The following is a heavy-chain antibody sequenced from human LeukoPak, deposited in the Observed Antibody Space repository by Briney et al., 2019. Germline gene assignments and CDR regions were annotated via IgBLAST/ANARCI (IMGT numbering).Heavy chain of an antibody. V-gene: IGHV3-23*01. CDR2: ISASGGTT. J-gene: IGHJ5*02. Sequence: PGRSLRLSCVASGFTFSSYAMSWVRQAPGKGLEWVASISASGGTTYYLDSVRGRFTISRDNSKNTLYLQMNSLRAEDTAIYSCARGIRGSGNYGWFDPWGQGTLVTVSS. D-gene: IGHD3-10*01. CDR1: GFTFSSYA. CDR3: ARGIRGSGNYGWFDP.